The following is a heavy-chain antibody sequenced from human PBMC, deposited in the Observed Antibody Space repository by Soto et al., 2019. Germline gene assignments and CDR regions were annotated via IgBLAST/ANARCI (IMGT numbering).Heavy chain of an antibody. CDR2: ISSSSYI. V-gene: IGHV3-21*01. Sequence: GGSLRLSCAASGFTFSSYSMNWVRQAPGKGLEWVSSISSSSYIYYADSVKGRFTISRDNAKNSLYLQMNSLRAEDTAVYYCARDRGTYQFNWFDPWGQGTLVTVSS. CDR3: ARDRGTYQFNWFDP. CDR1: GFTFSSYS. D-gene: IGHD2-2*01. J-gene: IGHJ5*02.